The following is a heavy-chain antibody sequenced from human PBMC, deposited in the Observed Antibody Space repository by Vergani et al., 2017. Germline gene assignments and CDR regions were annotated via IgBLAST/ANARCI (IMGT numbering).Heavy chain of an antibody. Sequence: EVQLVESGGGLLKPGDHVRLSCAVSGLNFNDAWMTWVRQAPGKGLEWLGRVISKKDGGRADYSPHVKGTITISRDESKSTIDLDMNSLRIEDTATYYCSTYYLGASFSWGPGTRVTVSS. CDR1: GLNFNDAW. V-gene: IGHV3-15*01. CDR3: STYYLGASFS. D-gene: IGHD2/OR15-2a*01. CDR2: VISKKDGGRA. J-gene: IGHJ4*02.